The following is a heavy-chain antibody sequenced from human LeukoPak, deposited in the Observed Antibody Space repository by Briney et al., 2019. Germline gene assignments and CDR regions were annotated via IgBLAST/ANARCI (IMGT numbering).Heavy chain of an antibody. Sequence: ASVKVSCKASGGTFSSYAISWVRQAPGQGLEWMGIINPSGGSTSYAQKFQGRVTMTRDMSTSTVYMELSSLRSEDTAVYYCARDMAYCGGDCYPNAFDIWGQGTMVTVSS. D-gene: IGHD2-21*02. J-gene: IGHJ3*02. CDR1: GGTFSSYA. CDR3: ARDMAYCGGDCYPNAFDI. V-gene: IGHV1-46*01. CDR2: INPSGGST.